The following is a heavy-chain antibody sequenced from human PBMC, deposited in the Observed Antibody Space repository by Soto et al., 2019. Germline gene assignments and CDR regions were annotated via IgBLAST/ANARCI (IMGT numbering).Heavy chain of an antibody. CDR2: IDPSDSYT. D-gene: IGHD5-12*01. Sequence: PGESLKISCKGSGYSFTSYWISWVRQMPGKGLEWMGRIDPSDSYTNYSPSFQGHVTISADKSISTAYLQWSSLKASDTAMYYCARHESEPEGATIHYYYYYGMDVWGQGTTVTVSS. V-gene: IGHV5-10-1*01. CDR3: ARHESEPEGATIHYYYYYGMDV. CDR1: GYSFTSYW. J-gene: IGHJ6*02.